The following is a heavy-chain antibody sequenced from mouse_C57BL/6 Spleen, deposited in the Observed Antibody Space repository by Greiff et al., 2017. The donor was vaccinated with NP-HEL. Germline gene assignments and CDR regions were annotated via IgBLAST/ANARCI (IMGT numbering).Heavy chain of an antibody. J-gene: IGHJ4*01. CDR3: ASGYYYGSSGPMDY. CDR1: GYAFSSSW. D-gene: IGHD1-1*01. V-gene: IGHV1-82*01. CDR2: IYPGDGDT. Sequence: VKLMESGPELVKPGASVKISCKASGYAFSSSWMNWVKQRPGKGLEWIGRIYPGDGDTNYNGKFKGKATLTADKSSSTAYMQLSSLTSEDSAVYFCASGYYYGSSGPMDYWGQGTSVTVSS.